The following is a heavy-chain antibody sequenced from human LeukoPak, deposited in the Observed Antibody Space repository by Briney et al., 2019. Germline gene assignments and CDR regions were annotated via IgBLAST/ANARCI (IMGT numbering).Heavy chain of an antibody. CDR1: GGSISSYY. V-gene: IGHV4-59*01. Sequence: PSETLSLTCTVSGGSISSYYWSWIRQPPGKGLEWIGYIYYSGSTNYNPSLKSRVTISVDTYKNQFSLKLSSVTAADTAVYYCASLGYRGFDYWGQGTLVTVSS. J-gene: IGHJ4*02. CDR2: IYYSGST. D-gene: IGHD5-24*01. CDR3: ASLGYRGFDY.